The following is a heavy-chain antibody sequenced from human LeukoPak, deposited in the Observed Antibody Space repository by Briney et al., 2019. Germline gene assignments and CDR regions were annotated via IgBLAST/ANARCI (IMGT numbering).Heavy chain of an antibody. V-gene: IGHV3-9*01. D-gene: IGHD4-11*01. CDR2: MTWNSGRL. J-gene: IGHJ4*02. CDR3: AKGAQQFNYFDY. CDR1: GFKFDDYA. Sequence: GRSLRLSCATSGFKFDDYAMHWVRQAPGMGLEWISGMTWNSGRLDYADSVKGRFTISRDGDKKSLYLQMNSLRPEDTAVYFCAKGAQQFNYFDYWGPGTLVTVSS.